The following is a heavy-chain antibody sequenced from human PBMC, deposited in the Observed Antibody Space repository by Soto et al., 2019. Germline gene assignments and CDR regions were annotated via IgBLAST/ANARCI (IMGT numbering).Heavy chain of an antibody. D-gene: IGHD2-15*01. CDR3: ASDKHCSGGGCYSGYYDYYGMDV. CDR2: ISAYNGNT. CDR1: GYTFTSYG. Sequence: QVQLVQSGAEVKKPGASVKVSCKASGYTFTSYGISWVRQAPGQGLEWMGWISAYNGNTNYAQKLQGRVTMTTDTSTSTAYKELRSLRSDVTAVYYYASDKHCSGGGCYSGYYDYYGMDVWGQGTTVTVSS. V-gene: IGHV1-18*04. J-gene: IGHJ6*02.